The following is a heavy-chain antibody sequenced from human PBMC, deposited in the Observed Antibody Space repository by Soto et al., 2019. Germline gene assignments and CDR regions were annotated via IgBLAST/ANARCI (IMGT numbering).Heavy chain of an antibody. CDR3: ARGVYCSSTSCYRRYYYYYGMDV. J-gene: IGHJ6*02. CDR2: TYYSSKWYN. V-gene: IGHV6-1*01. D-gene: IGHD2-2*02. Sequence: SQTLSLTCAISGDSVSSNSAAWNWIRQSPSRGLEWLGRTYYSSKWYNDYAVSVKSRITINPDTSKNQFSLQLNSVTPEDTAVYYCARGVYCSSTSCYRRYYYYYGMDVWGQGTTVTVSS. CDR1: GDSVSSNSAA.